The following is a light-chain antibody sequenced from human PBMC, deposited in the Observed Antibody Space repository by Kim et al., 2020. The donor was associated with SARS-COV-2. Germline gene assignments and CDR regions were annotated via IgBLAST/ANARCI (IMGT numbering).Light chain of an antibody. CDR2: NVS. Sequence: QSALTQPASVSGSPGQSITISCTGTSLDVGSYSLVSWYQQHPGKAPKLMIFNVSKRPSGVSNLFSGSKSGNTASLTISGLQAEDEADYYCCAYAGSGSMVFGGGTQLTVL. CDR3: CAYAGSGSMV. CDR1: SLDVGSYSL. V-gene: IGLV2-23*02. J-gene: IGLJ2*01.